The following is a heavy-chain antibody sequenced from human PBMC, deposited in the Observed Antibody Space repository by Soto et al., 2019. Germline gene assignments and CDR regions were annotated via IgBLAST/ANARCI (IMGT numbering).Heavy chain of an antibody. CDR3: ARSYYVSFFQTGFDP. V-gene: IGHV4-4*02. CDR2: IYHSGST. CDR1: SGSISSSNW. D-gene: IGHD3-10*01. Sequence: SETLSLTCAVSSGSISSSNWWSWVRQPPGKGLEWIGEIYHSGSTNYNPSLKSRVTISVDKSKNQFSLKLSSVTAADTAVYYCARSYYVSFFQTGFDPGGREPLVTVSS. J-gene: IGHJ5*02.